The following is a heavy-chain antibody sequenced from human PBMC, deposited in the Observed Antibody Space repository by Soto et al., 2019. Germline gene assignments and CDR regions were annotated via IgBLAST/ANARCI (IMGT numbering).Heavy chain of an antibody. CDR1: GYTFTSYY. V-gene: IGHV1-46*01. CDR2: INPSGGST. J-gene: IGHJ5*02. CDR3: ARDLSTGSSSNWFDP. D-gene: IGHD6-6*01. Sequence: GASVKVSCKVSGYTFTSYYMHWVRQAPGQGLEWMGIINPSGGSTSYAQKFQGRVTMTRDTSTSTVYMELSSLRSEDTAVYYCARDLSTGSSSNWFDPWGQGTLVTVSS.